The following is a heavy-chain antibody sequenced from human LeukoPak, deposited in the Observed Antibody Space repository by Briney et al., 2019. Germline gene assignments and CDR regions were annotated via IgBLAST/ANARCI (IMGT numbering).Heavy chain of an antibody. D-gene: IGHD4-17*01. V-gene: IGHV1-2*02. J-gene: IGHJ5*02. CDR2: INPNNGGT. Sequence: ASVTVSCKASGYTFTGYYMHWVRQAPGQGLAWMGWINPNNGGTNYAQKFQGRVTMTRDTSISTAYMELSRLRSDDTAVYYCARDGDYGDYYCFDPWGQGTLVTVSS. CDR1: GYTFTGYY. CDR3: ARDGDYGDYYCFDP.